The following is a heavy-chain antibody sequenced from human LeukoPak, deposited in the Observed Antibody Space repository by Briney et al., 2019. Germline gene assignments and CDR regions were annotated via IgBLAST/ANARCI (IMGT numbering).Heavy chain of an antibody. Sequence: PSETLSLTCTVSDASISGYYWSWIRQPPGKGLEWIGSIHFSGSTNYNPSLKSRVIISVDTSKKQFSLKLSSVTAADTAVYYCARLPSDLGYFDYWGQGTLVTVPS. J-gene: IGHJ4*02. CDR2: IHFSGST. V-gene: IGHV4-59*08. CDR3: ARLPSDLGYFDY. D-gene: IGHD3-3*01. CDR1: DASISGYY.